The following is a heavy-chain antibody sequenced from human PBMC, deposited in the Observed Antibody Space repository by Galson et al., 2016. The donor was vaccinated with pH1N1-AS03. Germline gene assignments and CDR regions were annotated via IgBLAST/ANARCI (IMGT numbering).Heavy chain of an antibody. CDR1: GFTFSTYG. Sequence: SLRLSCAASGFTFSTYGMQWVRQAPGKGLEWVAFISYDGSNKYYADSVKGRFTISRDNSKNTLYLQMNSLRAEDTAVHYCAKVSRGFWDDPFDLWGQGTMVTVSS. D-gene: IGHD3-22*01. CDR3: AKVSRGFWDDPFDL. CDR2: ISYDGSNK. J-gene: IGHJ3*01. V-gene: IGHV3-30*18.